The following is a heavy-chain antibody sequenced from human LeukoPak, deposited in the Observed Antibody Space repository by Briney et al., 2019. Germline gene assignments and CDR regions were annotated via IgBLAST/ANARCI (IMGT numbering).Heavy chain of an antibody. D-gene: IGHD1-26*01. J-gene: IGHJ4*02. Sequence: GGSLRLSCVASGFTFSSSSMNWVRQAPGKGLEWVSSISSSSSFIYYADSVKGRFTISRDNAKNSLYLQMNSLRAEDTAVYYCARDGGGMVGALYYFDSWGQGTLVTVSS. V-gene: IGHV3-21*01. CDR3: ARDGGGMVGALYYFDS. CDR2: ISSSSSFI. CDR1: GFTFSSSS.